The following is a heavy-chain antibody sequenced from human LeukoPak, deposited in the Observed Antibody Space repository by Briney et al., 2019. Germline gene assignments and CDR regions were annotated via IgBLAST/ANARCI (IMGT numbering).Heavy chain of an antibody. J-gene: IGHJ4*02. CDR3: ARDHDSSGWSLDY. CDR1: GGTFSSYA. Sequence: VASVKVSCKASGGTFSSYAISWVRQAPGQGLEWMGGIIPIFGTVNYAQKFQGRVTITADESTSTAYMELSSLRSEDTAVYYCARDHDSSGWSLDYWGQGTLVTVSS. CDR2: IIPIFGTV. V-gene: IGHV1-69*13. D-gene: IGHD6-19*01.